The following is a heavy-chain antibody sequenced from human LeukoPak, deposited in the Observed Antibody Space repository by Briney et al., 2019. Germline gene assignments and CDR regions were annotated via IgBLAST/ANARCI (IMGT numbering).Heavy chain of an antibody. J-gene: IGHJ5*02. D-gene: IGHD6-6*01. CDR1: GGSVSRYY. CDR3: ARDREYSSSGLVWFDP. V-gene: IGHV4-59*02. CDR2: IYYSGST. Sequence: PSETLSLTCTVSGGSVSRYYWSWIRQPPGKGLEWIGYIYYSGSTNYNPSLKSRVTISVDTSENQFSLKLTSVAAADTAVYYCARDREYSSSGLVWFDPWGHGILVTVSS.